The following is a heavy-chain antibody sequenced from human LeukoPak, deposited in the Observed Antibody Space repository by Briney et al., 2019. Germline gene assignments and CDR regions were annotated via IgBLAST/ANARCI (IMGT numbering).Heavy chain of an antibody. CDR2: INPSGGST. D-gene: IGHD1-26*01. V-gene: IGHV1-46*01. CDR1: GGTFTSYY. Sequence: GASVKVSCKASGGTFTSYYMHWVRQAPGQGLEWMGIINPSGGSTSYAQKFQGRVTMTRDTSTSTVYMELSSLRSEDTAVYYCAGLDSGSYLDYWGQGTLVTVSS. J-gene: IGHJ4*02. CDR3: AGLDSGSYLDY.